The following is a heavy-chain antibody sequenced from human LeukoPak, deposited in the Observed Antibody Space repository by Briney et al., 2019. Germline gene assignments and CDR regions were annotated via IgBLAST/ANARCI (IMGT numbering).Heavy chain of an antibody. J-gene: IGHJ4*02. CDR2: INPNTGNP. D-gene: IGHD6-19*01. V-gene: IGHV7-4-1*02. Sequence: ASVKVSCKASGYKFTRYAMNWVRQAPGQGLEWMGWINPNTGNPTYAQAFTGRFVFSLDTSVSTAFLQISSLQAEDTAVYYCAKDSVSGWSFDSWGQGTLVTVSS. CDR1: GYKFTRYA. CDR3: AKDSVSGWSFDS.